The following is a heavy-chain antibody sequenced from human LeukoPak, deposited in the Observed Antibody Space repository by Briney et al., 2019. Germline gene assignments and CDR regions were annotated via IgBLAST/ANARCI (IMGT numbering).Heavy chain of an antibody. Sequence: GGSLRLSCAASGFTFSSYAMSWVRQAPGKGLEWVSAISGSGGSTYYADSVEGRFTISRDNSKNTLYLQMNSLRAEDTAVYYCAKSDPADYYDSSGYYGSLYYFDYWGQGTLVTVSS. CDR3: AKSDPADYYDSSGYYGSLYYFDY. CDR2: ISGSGGST. CDR1: GFTFSSYA. V-gene: IGHV3-23*01. J-gene: IGHJ4*02. D-gene: IGHD3-22*01.